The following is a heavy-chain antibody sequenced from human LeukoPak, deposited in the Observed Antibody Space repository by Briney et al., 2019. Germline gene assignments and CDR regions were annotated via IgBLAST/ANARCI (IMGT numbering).Heavy chain of an antibody. J-gene: IGHJ3*02. CDR2: ISSSSSTI. V-gene: IGHV3-48*01. D-gene: IGHD1-7*01. CDR3: AREPYNWNYVAFDI. Sequence: GGSLRLSCAASGFTFSSYSMNWVRQAPGKVLEWVSYISSSSSTIYYADSVKGRFTISRDNAKNSLYLQMNSLRAEDTAVYYCAREPYNWNYVAFDIWGQGTMVTVSS. CDR1: GFTFSSYS.